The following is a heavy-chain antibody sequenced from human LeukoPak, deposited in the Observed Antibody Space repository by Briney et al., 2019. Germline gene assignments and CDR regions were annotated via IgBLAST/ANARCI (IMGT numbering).Heavy chain of an antibody. CDR1: GFSLSTSGVA. V-gene: IGHV2-5*02. Sequence: SGPTLVKPTQTLTLTCTFSGFSLSTSGVAVGWIRRPPGKALEWLALIYWDDDKRYSPSLKRRLTITKDTSKNQVVLTMTNMDPVDTATYYCAHKRPIHPFDYWGQGTLVTVSS. CDR3: AHKRPIHPFDY. CDR2: IYWDDDK. J-gene: IGHJ4*02. D-gene: IGHD5-18*01.